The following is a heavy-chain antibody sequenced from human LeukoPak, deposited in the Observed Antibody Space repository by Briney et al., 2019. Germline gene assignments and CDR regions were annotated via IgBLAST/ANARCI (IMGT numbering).Heavy chain of an antibody. CDR3: ARDLPGNSYAFDI. CDR2: IYYSGST. V-gene: IGHV4-59*12. Sequence: SETLSLTCTVSGGSISSYYWSWIRQPPGKGLEWIGYIYYSGSTNYNPSLKSRVTISVDTSQNQFSLRLSSVTAADTAVYYCARDLPGNSYAFDIWGQGTMVTVSS. J-gene: IGHJ3*02. D-gene: IGHD1-14*01. CDR1: GGSISSYY.